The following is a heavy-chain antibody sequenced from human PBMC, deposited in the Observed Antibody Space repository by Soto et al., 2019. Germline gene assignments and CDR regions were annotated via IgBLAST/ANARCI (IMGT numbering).Heavy chain of an antibody. V-gene: IGHV4-30-4*01. Sequence: QVQLQESGPGLVKPSQTLSLTCTVSGGSISSGDYYWSWIRQSPGTGLEWMGYIFYTGNTYYNPALSSRLAISVDTSKNQFSLRLSSVTAADAAVYYGARETLMWYGMDVWGQGTTVTVSS. CDR3: ARETLMWYGMDV. CDR2: IFYTGNT. CDR1: GGSISSGDYY. D-gene: IGHD2-8*01. J-gene: IGHJ6*02.